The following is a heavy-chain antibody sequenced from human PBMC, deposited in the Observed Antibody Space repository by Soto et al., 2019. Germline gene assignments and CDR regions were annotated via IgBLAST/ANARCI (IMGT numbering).Heavy chain of an antibody. CDR2: ISDNGGST. Sequence: PGGSLRLSCAASGFTFSDYALHWVRQAPGKGLEYVSGISDNGGSTYYASSVKGRFTISRDNSKNTLYLQMGSLRAEDMAVYYCARSAGPLTYYDILTGSRGYFDHWGQGTPVTVSS. D-gene: IGHD3-9*01. J-gene: IGHJ4*02. V-gene: IGHV3-64*01. CDR1: GFTFSDYA. CDR3: ARSAGPLTYYDILTGSRGYFDH.